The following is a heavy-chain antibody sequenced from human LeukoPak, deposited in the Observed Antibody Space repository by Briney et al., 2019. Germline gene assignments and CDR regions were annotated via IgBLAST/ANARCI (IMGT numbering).Heavy chain of an antibody. CDR3: ARGGWELLDREAP. Sequence: APVKVSCKASGYTFTGYYMHWVRQAPGQGLEWMGWINPNSGGTNYARKFQGRVTMTRDTSISTAYMELSRLRSDDTAVYYCARGGWELLDREAPWGQGTLVTVSS. D-gene: IGHD1-26*01. J-gene: IGHJ5*02. CDR1: GYTFTGYY. V-gene: IGHV1-2*02. CDR2: INPNSGGT.